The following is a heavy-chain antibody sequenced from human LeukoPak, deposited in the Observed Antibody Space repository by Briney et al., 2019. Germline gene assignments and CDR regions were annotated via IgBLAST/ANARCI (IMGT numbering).Heavy chain of an antibody. CDR1: GYIFTAYG. CDR2: ISAYNGDT. CDR3: AREGYYDRSGYSDY. Sequence: GASVKVSCKASGYIFTAYGISWVRQAPGHGLEWMGWISAYNGDTNYAQKLQGRVTMTTDTSTSTAYMELRSLRSDDTAVYYCAREGYYDRSGYSDYWGQGTLVTVSS. J-gene: IGHJ4*02. D-gene: IGHD3-22*01. V-gene: IGHV1-18*01.